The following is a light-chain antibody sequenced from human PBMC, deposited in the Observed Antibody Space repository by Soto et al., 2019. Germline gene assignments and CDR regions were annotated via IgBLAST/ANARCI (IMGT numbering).Light chain of an antibody. CDR2: AAS. V-gene: IGKV1-17*03. CDR3: LQHKNYHIT. Sequence: DIQMTQSPSAMSASVGDRVTITFRASQGISNYLVWFQQKPGKVPKRLIYAASSLQSEVPSRFRDSGCGRELALAISSLQPEDFATYYCLQHKNYHITLGQGTRLQIK. J-gene: IGKJ5*01. CDR1: QGISNY.